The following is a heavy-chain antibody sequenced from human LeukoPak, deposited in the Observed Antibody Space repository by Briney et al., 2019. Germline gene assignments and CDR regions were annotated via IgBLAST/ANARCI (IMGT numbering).Heavy chain of an antibody. CDR1: GFTFSNYA. Sequence: PGGSLRLSCAASGFTFSNYAMHWARQAPGKGLEWVAVILYDGSNKYYADSVKGRFTISRDNSKNTLYLQMNSLRAEDTAVYYCAKDYGDRYYYYYYMDVWGKGTTVTISS. CDR2: ILYDGSNK. J-gene: IGHJ6*03. CDR3: AKDYGDRYYYYYYMDV. D-gene: IGHD4-17*01. V-gene: IGHV3-30*04.